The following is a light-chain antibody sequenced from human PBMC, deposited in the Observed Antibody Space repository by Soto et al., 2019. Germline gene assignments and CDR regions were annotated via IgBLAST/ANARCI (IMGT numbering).Light chain of an antibody. V-gene: IGKV4-1*01. Sequence: DIVMTQSPDSLAVSLGERATINCKSSQSVLYSSNNKNYLAWYQHKPGQPPKLLIYWASTRESGVPDRFSGSGSGTDFTLTISSLQAEDVAVYYCQQYYSTLLTFGQGTKVEIK. CDR2: WAS. CDR1: QSVLYSSNNKNY. CDR3: QQYYSTLLT. J-gene: IGKJ1*01.